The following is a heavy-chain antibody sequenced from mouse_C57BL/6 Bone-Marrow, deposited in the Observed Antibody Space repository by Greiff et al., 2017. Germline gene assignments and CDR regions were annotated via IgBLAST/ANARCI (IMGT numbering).Heavy chain of an antibody. CDR2: IDPSDSYT. V-gene: IGHV1-50*01. D-gene: IGHD1-1*01. CDR1: GYTFTSYW. Sequence: VQLQQPGAELVKPGASVKLSCKASGYTFTSYWMQWVKQRPGQGLEWIGEIDPSDSYTNSNQKFKGKATLTVDTSSSTAYMQLSSLTSEDSAVYYCAREGITTVVATPPWFAYWGQGTLVTVSA. CDR3: AREGITTVVATPPWFAY. J-gene: IGHJ3*01.